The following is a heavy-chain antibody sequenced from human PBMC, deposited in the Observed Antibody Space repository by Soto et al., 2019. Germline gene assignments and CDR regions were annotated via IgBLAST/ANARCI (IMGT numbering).Heavy chain of an antibody. V-gene: IGHV1-18*01. Sequence: ASVKVSCKASGYTFTSYGISWVRQAPGQGLEWMGWISAYNGNTNYAQKLQGRVTMTTDTSTSTAYMELRSLRSDDTAVYYCARADYPYLRYFDWSHPANGMDVWGQGTTVTVSS. CDR3: ARADYPYLRYFDWSHPANGMDV. D-gene: IGHD3-9*01. CDR1: GYTFTSYG. J-gene: IGHJ6*02. CDR2: ISAYNGNT.